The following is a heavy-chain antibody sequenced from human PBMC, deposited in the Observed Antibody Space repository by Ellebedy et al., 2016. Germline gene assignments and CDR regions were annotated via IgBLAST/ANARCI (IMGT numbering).Heavy chain of an antibody. V-gene: IGHV3-21*01. Sequence: GGSLRLSXAASGFIFNIAGMTWFRQAPGKGLEWVATIVFSGPATYYSDSVKGRFIISRDNAKNSLFLQMNSLRVEDTAVYYCARDGSEWSRDYWGQGTLVTVSS. CDR1: GFIFNIAG. J-gene: IGHJ4*02. D-gene: IGHD3-3*01. CDR3: ARDGSEWSRDY. CDR2: IVFSGPAT.